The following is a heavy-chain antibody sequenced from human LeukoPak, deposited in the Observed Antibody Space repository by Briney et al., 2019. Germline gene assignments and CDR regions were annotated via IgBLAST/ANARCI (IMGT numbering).Heavy chain of an antibody. Sequence: SQTLSLTCAISGDSVSSNTATWSWIRLSPSRGLEWLGRTYYRSKWSNEYAVTVKSRTTINSDTSKNQFSLQLNSVTPEDTAVYYCARGIYSMGFDYWGQGTLVTVSS. CDR1: GDSVSSNTAT. J-gene: IGHJ4*02. CDR2: TYYRSKWSN. D-gene: IGHD5-12*01. V-gene: IGHV6-1*01. CDR3: ARGIYSMGFDY.